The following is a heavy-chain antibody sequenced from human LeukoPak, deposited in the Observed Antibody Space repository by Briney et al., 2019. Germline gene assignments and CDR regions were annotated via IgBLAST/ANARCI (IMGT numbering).Heavy chain of an antibody. CDR3: ARQVSSSWYYFDY. V-gene: IGHV4-59*08. J-gene: IGHJ4*02. CDR2: IYYSGST. Sequence: SETLSLTCTVSGGSISSYYWSWIRQPPGKGLEWIGYIYYSGSTNYNPSLKSRVTISVDTSKNQFSLKLSSVTAADTAVYYCARQVSSSWYYFDYWSQGTLVTVSS. CDR1: GGSISSYY. D-gene: IGHD6-13*01.